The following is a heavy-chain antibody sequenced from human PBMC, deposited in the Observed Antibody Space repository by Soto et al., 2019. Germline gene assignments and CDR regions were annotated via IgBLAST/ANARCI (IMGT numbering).Heavy chain of an antibody. Sequence: QVQLQQWGAGLLKPSETLSLTCAVYGGSFSGYYWSWIRQPPGKGLEWIGEINHSGSTNYNPSLKSRVTISVDTSKNQFSLKLSSVTAADTAVYYCASRSAAGPWGQGTQVTVSS. V-gene: IGHV4-34*01. J-gene: IGHJ5*02. CDR3: ASRSAAGP. CDR2: INHSGST. CDR1: GGSFSGYY. D-gene: IGHD6-25*01.